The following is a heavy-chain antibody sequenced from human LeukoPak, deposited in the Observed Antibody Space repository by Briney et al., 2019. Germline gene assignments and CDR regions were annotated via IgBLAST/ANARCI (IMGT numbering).Heavy chain of an antibody. D-gene: IGHD5-18*01. J-gene: IGHJ4*02. CDR1: GYTFTGYY. CDR3: ARDPPRGYSYGPIFDY. CDR2: INPNSGGT. Sequence: ASVKVSCKASGYTFTGYYMHWVRQAPGQGLEWMGWINPNSGGTNYAQKFQGRVTMTRDTSISTAYMELSRLRSDDTAVYYCARDPPRGYSYGPIFDYWGQGTLVTVSP. V-gene: IGHV1-2*02.